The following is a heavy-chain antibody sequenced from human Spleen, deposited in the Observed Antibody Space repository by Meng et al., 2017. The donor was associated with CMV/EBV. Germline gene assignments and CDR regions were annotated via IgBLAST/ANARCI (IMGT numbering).Heavy chain of an antibody. Sequence: GVGWIRQPPGMALEWLALIYWNDDKRYSPSLKSRLTITKDTSKNQVVLTMTNMDPVDTATYYCAHSPSAPYCSSTSCHRWDWYFDLWGRGTLVTVSS. CDR3: AHSPSAPYCSSTSCHRWDWYFDL. CDR2: IYWNDDK. CDR1: G. V-gene: IGHV2-5*01. J-gene: IGHJ2*01. D-gene: IGHD2-2*02.